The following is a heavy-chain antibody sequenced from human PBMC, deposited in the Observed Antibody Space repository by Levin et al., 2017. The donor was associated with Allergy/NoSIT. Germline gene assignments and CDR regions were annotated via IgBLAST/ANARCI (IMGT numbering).Heavy chain of an antibody. CDR3: ARGQGIYCSGGSCFHMDV. J-gene: IGHJ6*04. CDR1: GGSISSYY. V-gene: IGHV4-59*01. Sequence: SETLSLTCTVSGGSISSYYWSWIRQPPGKGLEWIGYIYYSGSTNYNPSLKSRVTISVDTSKNQFSLKLSSVTAADTAVYYCARGQGIYCSGGSCFHMDVWGKGTTVTVSS. CDR2: IYYSGST. D-gene: IGHD2-15*01.